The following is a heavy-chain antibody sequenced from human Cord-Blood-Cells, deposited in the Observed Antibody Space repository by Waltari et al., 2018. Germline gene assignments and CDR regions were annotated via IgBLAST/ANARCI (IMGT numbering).Heavy chain of an antibody. CDR1: VGSISSSSYY. Sequence: QLQLQESGPGLVKPSETLSLTCTVSVGSISSSSYYWGWIRQPPGKGLEWIGSIYYSGSTYYNTSLKSRVTISVDTSKNQFSLKLSSVTAADTAVYYCATAKYYDFWSGYYFDYWGQGTLVTVSS. CDR3: ATAKYYDFWSGYYFDY. V-gene: IGHV4-39*01. CDR2: IYYSGST. D-gene: IGHD3-3*01. J-gene: IGHJ4*02.